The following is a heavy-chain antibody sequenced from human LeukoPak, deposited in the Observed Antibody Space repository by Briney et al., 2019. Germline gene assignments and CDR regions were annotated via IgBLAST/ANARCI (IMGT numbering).Heavy chain of an antibody. D-gene: IGHD5-24*01. CDR3: ARDSLEMATIDY. V-gene: IGHV3-33*01. J-gene: IGHJ4*02. CDR2: IWYDGSNK. CDR1: GFTFSSYG. Sequence: PGGSLRLSCAASGFTFSSYGMHWVRQAPGKGLEWVAVIWYDGSNKHYADSVKGRFTISRDNSRNTLYLQMNSLRAEDTAVYYCARDSLEMATIDYWGQGTLVTVSS.